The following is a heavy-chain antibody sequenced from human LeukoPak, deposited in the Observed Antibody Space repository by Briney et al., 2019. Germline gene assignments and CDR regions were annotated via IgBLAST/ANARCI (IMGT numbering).Heavy chain of an antibody. V-gene: IGHV1-69*06. Sequence: ASVKVSCKASGGTFSSYAISWVRQAPGQGLEWMGGIIPIFGTANYAQKFQGRVTITADKSTSTAYMELSSLRSEDTAVYYCARGYEAGSYYFDYWGQGTLVTVSS. D-gene: IGHD6-19*01. CDR1: GGTFSSYA. J-gene: IGHJ4*02. CDR2: IIPIFGTA. CDR3: ARGYEAGSYYFDY.